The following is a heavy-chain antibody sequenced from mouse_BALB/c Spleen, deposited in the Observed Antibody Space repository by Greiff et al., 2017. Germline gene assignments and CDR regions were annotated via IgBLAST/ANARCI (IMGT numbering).Heavy chain of an antibody. J-gene: IGHJ3*01. V-gene: IGHV2-9*02. CDR1: GFSLTSYG. CDR3: ARDPAYYGNTY. Sequence: VKVVESGPGLVAPSQSLSITCTVSGFSLTSYGVHWVRQPPGKGLEWLGVIWAGGSTNYNSALMSRLSISKDNSKSQVFLKMNSLQTDDTAMYYCARDPAYYGNTYWGQGTLVTVSA. CDR2: IWAGGST. D-gene: IGHD2-10*01.